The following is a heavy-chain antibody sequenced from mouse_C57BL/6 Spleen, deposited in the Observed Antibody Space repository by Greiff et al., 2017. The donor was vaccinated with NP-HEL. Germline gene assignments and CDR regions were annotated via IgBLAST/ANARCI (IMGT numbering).Heavy chain of an antibody. CDR3: TGGWLPSWFAY. J-gene: IGHJ3*01. Sequence: EVQLQQSGGGLVQPGGSMKLSCVASGFTFSNYWMNWVRQSPEKGLEWVAQIRLKSDNYATHYAESVKGRFTISRDDSKSSVYLQMNNLRAEDTGIYYCTGGWLPSWFAYWGQGTLVTVSA. CDR2: IRLKSDNYAT. CDR1: GFTFSNYW. V-gene: IGHV6-3*01. D-gene: IGHD2-3*01.